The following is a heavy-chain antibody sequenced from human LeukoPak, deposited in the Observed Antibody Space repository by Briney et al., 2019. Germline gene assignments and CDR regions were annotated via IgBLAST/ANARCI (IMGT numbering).Heavy chain of an antibody. D-gene: IGHD6-6*01. J-gene: IGHJ5*02. V-gene: IGHV5-51*01. CDR2: IYPGDSDT. CDR1: GYSFTSYW. CDR3: ARDYGGYSSSSWFDP. Sequence: GESLKISCKGSGYSFTSYWIGWVRQMPGKGLEWMGIIYPGDSDTRYSPYFQGQVTISADKSISTAYLQWSSLKASDTAMYYCARDYGGYSSSSWFDPWGQGTLVTVSS.